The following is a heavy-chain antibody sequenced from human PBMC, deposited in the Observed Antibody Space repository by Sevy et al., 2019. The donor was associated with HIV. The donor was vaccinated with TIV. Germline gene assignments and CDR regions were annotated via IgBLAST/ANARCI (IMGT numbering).Heavy chain of an antibody. V-gene: IGHV3-21*01. J-gene: IGHJ6*02. CDR1: GFTMRTYN. CDR3: ARDLVIPASTDYFYYGMDV. Sequence: GGSLRLSCPASGFTMRTYNMNWVRQAPGKGLEWVSSISSSSTYIYYADSVKGRFTISRDNAKNSLYLQMSSLRAEDTAVYYCARDLVIPASTDYFYYGMDVWGQGTTVTVSS. D-gene: IGHD2-15*01. CDR2: ISSSSTYI.